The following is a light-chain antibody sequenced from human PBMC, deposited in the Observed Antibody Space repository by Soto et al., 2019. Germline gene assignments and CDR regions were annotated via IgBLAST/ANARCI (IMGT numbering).Light chain of an antibody. CDR1: QCVSGSY. CDR3: KQYGSTPT. CDR2: AAS. V-gene: IGKV3-20*01. Sequence: VVLTQSPGTLSLSPGERATLSCRASQCVSGSYLAWHQQQPGQAPRLLTYAASCRATGIQDRFTGSGSGTDSTLTIRRLEPDDFAVYCCKQYGSTPTFGQGTKVDIK. J-gene: IGKJ1*01.